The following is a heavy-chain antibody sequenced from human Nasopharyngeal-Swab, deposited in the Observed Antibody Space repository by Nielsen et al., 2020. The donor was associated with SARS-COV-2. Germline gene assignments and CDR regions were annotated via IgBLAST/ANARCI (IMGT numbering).Heavy chain of an antibody. J-gene: IGHJ6*02. CDR1: GYTFTSYY. V-gene: IGHV1-46*01. Sequence: ASVKVSCKASGYTFTSYYLHWVRQAPGQGLEWMGIINPTDGSTSYAQKFEGRVTMTRVTSTNTVYMELNSLRSEDTAVYYCARVLPFRITGTSGMDVWGQGTTVTVSS. CDR2: INPTDGST. D-gene: IGHD1-7*01. CDR3: ARVLPFRITGTSGMDV.